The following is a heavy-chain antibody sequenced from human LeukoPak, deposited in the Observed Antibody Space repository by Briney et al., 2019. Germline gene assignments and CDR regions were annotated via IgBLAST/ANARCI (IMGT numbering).Heavy chain of an antibody. CDR1: GFTFSSYS. CDR3: ARMRDFGGYFFDL. CDR2: ISSSSSYI. J-gene: IGHJ2*01. D-gene: IGHD1-26*01. Sequence: GGSLRLSCAASGFTFSSYSMNWVRQAPGKGLEWVSSISSSSSYIYYADSVKGRFTISRDNAKNSLYLQMNSLRAEDTAVYYCARMRDFGGYFFDLWGRGTLVLVSP. V-gene: IGHV3-21*01.